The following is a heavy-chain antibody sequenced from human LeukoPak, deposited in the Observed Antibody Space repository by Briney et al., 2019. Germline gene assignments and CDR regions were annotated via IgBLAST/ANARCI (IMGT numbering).Heavy chain of an antibody. Sequence: GGSLRLSCAASGFIFSDHYMDWVRQAPGKGLEWVSSISSSSSYIYYADSVKGRFTISRDNAKNSLYLQMNSLRAEDTAVYYCAREYYDFWSGYYQGPFDYWGQGTLVTVSS. CDR2: ISSSSSYI. V-gene: IGHV3-21*01. D-gene: IGHD3-3*01. CDR1: GFIFSDHY. CDR3: AREYYDFWSGYYQGPFDY. J-gene: IGHJ4*02.